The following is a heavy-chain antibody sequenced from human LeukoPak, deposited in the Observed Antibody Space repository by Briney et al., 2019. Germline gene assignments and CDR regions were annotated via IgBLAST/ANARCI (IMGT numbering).Heavy chain of an antibody. CDR3: ARASSGWIRYAFDI. CDR2: IYYSGST. V-gene: IGHV4-30-4*01. CDR1: GGSISSGDYY. D-gene: IGHD6-19*01. J-gene: IGHJ3*02. Sequence: PSETLSLTCTVSGGSISSGDYYWSWIRQPPGKGLEWIGYIYYSGSTYYNPSLKSRVTISVDTSKNQFSLKLSSVTAADTAVYYCARASSGWIRYAFDIWGQGTMVTVSS.